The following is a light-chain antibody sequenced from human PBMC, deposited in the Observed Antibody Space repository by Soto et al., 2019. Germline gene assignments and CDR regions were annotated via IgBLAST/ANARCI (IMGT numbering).Light chain of an antibody. CDR1: SSDVGSYNL. V-gene: IGLV2-23*01. CDR3: CSYAGSSTSYV. J-gene: IGLJ1*01. Sequence: QSALTQPASVSGSPGQSITISCTGTSSDVGSYNLVSWYQQHPGKAPKLIINEDSKRPSGVSNRFSGSKSGNTASLTISGLQGEDEADYYCCSYAGSSTSYVFGTGTKVTVL. CDR2: EDS.